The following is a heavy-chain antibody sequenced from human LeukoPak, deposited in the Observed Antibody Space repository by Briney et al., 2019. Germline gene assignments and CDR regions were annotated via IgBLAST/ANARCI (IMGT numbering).Heavy chain of an antibody. CDR3: ASSVVVPAAMGGIDY. Sequence: SETLSLTCTVSGGSIGSSSYYWGWIRQPPGKGLEWIGSIYYSGSTNYNPSLKSRVTISVDTSKNQFSLKLSSVTAADTAVYYCASSVVVPAAMGGIDYWGQGTLVTVSS. D-gene: IGHD2-2*01. CDR2: IYYSGST. J-gene: IGHJ4*02. V-gene: IGHV4-39*07. CDR1: GGSIGSSSYY.